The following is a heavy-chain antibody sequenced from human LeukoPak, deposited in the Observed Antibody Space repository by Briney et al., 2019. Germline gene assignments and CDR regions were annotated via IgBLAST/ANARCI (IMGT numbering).Heavy chain of an antibody. J-gene: IGHJ6*02. CDR2: ISYDGSNK. Sequence: GGSLRLSCAASGFTFSSYGMHWVRQAPGKGLERVAVISYDGSNKYYADSVKGRFTISRDNSKNTLYLQMNSLRAEDTAVYYCARGQLDAYYYYYGLDVWGQGTTVAVSS. D-gene: IGHD1-1*01. CDR3: ARGQLDAYYYYYGLDV. CDR1: GFTFSSYG. V-gene: IGHV3-30*03.